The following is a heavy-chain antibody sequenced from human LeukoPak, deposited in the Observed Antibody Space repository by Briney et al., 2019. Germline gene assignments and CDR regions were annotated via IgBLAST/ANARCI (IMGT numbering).Heavy chain of an antibody. J-gene: IGHJ6*03. V-gene: IGHV1-69*05. Sequence: SVNVSSTASGGTFTIYAISWVRQAPGQGLEWMGGIIPIFGTANYAHKFQGRVTIATDESTSTAYMALSSLRSEDTAVYYCARNHMTTVRPYYYYSYMDVWGKGTTVTVSS. D-gene: IGHD4-17*01. CDR1: GGTFTIYA. CDR3: ARNHMTTVRPYYYYSYMDV. CDR2: IIPIFGTA.